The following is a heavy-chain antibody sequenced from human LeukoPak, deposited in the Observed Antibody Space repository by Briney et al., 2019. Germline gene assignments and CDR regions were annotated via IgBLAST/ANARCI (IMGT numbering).Heavy chain of an antibody. D-gene: IGHD6-19*01. J-gene: IGHJ4*02. V-gene: IGHV3-30*18. CDR1: GFTFSSYG. CDR3: AKGAVAREAFGYSSGWYDQRRRPDDY. CDR2: ISYDGSNK. Sequence: GGSLRLSCAASGFTFSSYGMHWVRQAPGKGLEWVAVISYDGSNKYYADSVKGRLTISRDNSKNTLYLQMNSLRAEDTAVYYCAKGAVAREAFGYSSGWYDQRRRPDDYWGQGTLVTVSS.